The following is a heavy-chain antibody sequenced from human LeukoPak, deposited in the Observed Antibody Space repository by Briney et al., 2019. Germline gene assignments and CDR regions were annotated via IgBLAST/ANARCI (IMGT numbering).Heavy chain of an antibody. CDR3: ASSVGAGVVTAILDAFDI. V-gene: IGHV3-21*01. CDR1: GFTFSSYS. J-gene: IGHJ3*02. CDR2: ISSSSSYI. D-gene: IGHD2-21*02. Sequence: PGGSLRLSCAASGFTFSSYSMNWVRQAPGKGLEWVSSISSSSSYIYYADSVKGRFTISRDNAKNSLYLQMNSLRAEDTAVYYCASSVGAGVVTAILDAFDIWGQGTMVTVSS.